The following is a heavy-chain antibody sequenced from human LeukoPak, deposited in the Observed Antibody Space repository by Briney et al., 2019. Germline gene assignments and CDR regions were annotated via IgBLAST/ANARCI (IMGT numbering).Heavy chain of an antibody. CDR2: FDPEDGET. D-gene: IGHD3-9*01. CDR3: ATGIYDILTGYQPYYFDY. Sequence: ASVKVSCKVSGYTLTELSMHWVRQAPGKGLEWMGGFDPEDGETIYAQKFQGRVTMTEDTSTDTAYMELSSLRSEDTAAYYCATGIYDILTGYQPYYFDYWGQGTLVTVSS. CDR1: GYTLTELS. J-gene: IGHJ4*02. V-gene: IGHV1-24*01.